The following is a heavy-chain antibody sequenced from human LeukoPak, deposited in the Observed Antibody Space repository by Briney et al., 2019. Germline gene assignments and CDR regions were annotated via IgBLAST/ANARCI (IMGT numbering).Heavy chain of an antibody. V-gene: IGHV1-2*02. Sequence: ASVKVSCKASGYTFTGYYMHWVRQAPGQGLEWMGWINPNSGGTNYAQKFQGRVTMTRDTSISTAYMELSRLRSDDTAVYYCARGLDIVATIDSITPLNHNWFDPWGQGTLVTVSS. D-gene: IGHD5-12*01. J-gene: IGHJ5*02. CDR2: INPNSGGT. CDR1: GYTFTGYY. CDR3: ARGLDIVATIDSITPLNHNWFDP.